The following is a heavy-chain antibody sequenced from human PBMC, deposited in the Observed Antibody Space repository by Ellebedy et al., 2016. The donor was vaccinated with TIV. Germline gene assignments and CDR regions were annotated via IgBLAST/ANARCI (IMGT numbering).Heavy chain of an antibody. D-gene: IGHD7-27*01. CDR2: IYSGGAT. CDR3: ATFNWGSDYFED. V-gene: IGHV3-53*01. J-gene: IGHJ4*02. CDR1: ALTVISNY. Sequence: GESLKISCAASALTVISNYMAWARQPPGKGLEWVSLIYSGGATYYADPVKARFTISRDKSTNTLHLQMDNLSAEDTAVYYCATFNWGSDYFEDWGQGTLVTVSS.